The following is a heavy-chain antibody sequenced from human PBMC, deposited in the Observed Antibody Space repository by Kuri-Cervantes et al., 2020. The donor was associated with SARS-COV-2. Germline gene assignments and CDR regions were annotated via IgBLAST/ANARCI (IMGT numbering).Heavy chain of an antibody. J-gene: IGHJ4*02. CDR2: INPNSGGT. D-gene: IGHD3-3*01. CDR3: ARDRRYDFWSGKQDY. V-gene: IGHV1-2*02. CDR1: GYTFTGYY. Sequence: ASVKVSCKASGYTFTGYYMHWVRQAPGQGLEWMGGINPNSGGTNYAQKFQGRVNMTRDTSISTAYMELSRLRSDDTAVYYCARDRRYDFWSGKQDYWGQGTLVTVSS.